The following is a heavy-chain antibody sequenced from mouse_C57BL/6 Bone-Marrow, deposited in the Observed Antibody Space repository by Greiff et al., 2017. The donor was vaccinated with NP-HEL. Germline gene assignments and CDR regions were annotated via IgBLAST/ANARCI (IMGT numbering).Heavy chain of an antibody. V-gene: IGHV1-59*01. CDR1: GYTFTSYW. D-gene: IGHD4-1*01. CDR3: ARGGLGRVAY. CDR2: IDPSDSYT. J-gene: IGHJ3*01. Sequence: QVQLQQPGAELVRPGTSVKLSCKASGYTFTSYWMHWVKQRPGQGLEWIGVIDPSDSYTNYNQKFKGKATVTVDTSSSTAYMQLSSLTSEDSAVYYCARGGLGRVAYWGQGTLVTVSA.